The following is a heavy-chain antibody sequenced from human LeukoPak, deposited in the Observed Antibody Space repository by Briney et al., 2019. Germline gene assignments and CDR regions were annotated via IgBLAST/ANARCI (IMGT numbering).Heavy chain of an antibody. CDR2: ISYRSSYT. V-gene: IGHV3-21*06. J-gene: IGHJ4*02. Sequence: GGSLRLSCAASGFTFSTYNMNWVRQAPGKGLEWVSFISYRSSYTHYADSVKGRFSISRDNAENSLYLQMNSLRAEDTAIYYCARAYTGTYHILDHWGQGVPVTVSS. CDR3: ARAYTGTYHILDH. CDR1: GFTFSTYN. D-gene: IGHD1-26*01.